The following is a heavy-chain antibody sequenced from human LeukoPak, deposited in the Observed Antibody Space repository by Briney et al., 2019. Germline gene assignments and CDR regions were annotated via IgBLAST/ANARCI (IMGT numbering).Heavy chain of an antibody. CDR1: GGSFSGYY. D-gene: IGHD3-22*01. J-gene: IGHJ3*02. V-gene: IGHV4-34*01. CDR3: ARLGYYDSSGYYEDAFDI. CDR2: INHSGST. Sequence: SETLSLTCAVYGGSFSGYYWSWIRQPPGKGLEWIGEINHSGSTNYNPSLKSRVTISVGTSKNQFSLKLSSVTAADTAVYYCARLGYYDSSGYYEDAFDIWGQGTMVTVSS.